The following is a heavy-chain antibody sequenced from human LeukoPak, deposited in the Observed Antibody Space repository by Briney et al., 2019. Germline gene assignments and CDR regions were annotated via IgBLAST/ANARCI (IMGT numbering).Heavy chain of an antibody. CDR1: GFTFSSYA. V-gene: IGHV3-23*01. CDR3: AKDWQSWSQGYFDY. CDR2: IRGSGGIT. J-gene: IGHJ4*02. Sequence: GGSLRLSCAASGFTFSSYAMSWVRQAPGKGLERVTAIRGSGGITFYADSVKGRFTISRDNSKNTLYLQMNSLRAEDTAVYYCAKDWQSWSQGYFDYWGQGTLVTVSS. D-gene: IGHD2-8*01.